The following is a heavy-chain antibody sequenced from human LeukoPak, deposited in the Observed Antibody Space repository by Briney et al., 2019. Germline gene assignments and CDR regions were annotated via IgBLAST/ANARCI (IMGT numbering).Heavy chain of an antibody. CDR3: ARDRGFGQADV. CDR2: IKQDGGEK. Sequence: GGSLRLSCAASGFTFSGYWMSWLRQAQGKGLEWVANIKQDGGEKYYVDSVKGRFTISRDNAKNSLYLQMNSLRAEDTAVYYCARDRGFGQADVWGKGTTVTVSS. D-gene: IGHD3-10*01. V-gene: IGHV3-7*01. J-gene: IGHJ6*04. CDR1: GFTFSGYW.